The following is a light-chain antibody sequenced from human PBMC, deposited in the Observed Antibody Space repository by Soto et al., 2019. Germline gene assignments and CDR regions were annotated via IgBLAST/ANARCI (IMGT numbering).Light chain of an antibody. CDR2: EVS. Sequence: QSALTQPASVSGSPGQSISISCTGTSSDVVSYNLVSWYQQHPGKAPKLMIYEVSKRPSGVSNRFSGSKSGNTASLTISGLQAEDEADYYCCSYAGSSTFYVFGTVTKVTV. J-gene: IGLJ1*01. CDR3: CSYAGSSTFYV. CDR1: SSDVVSYNL. V-gene: IGLV2-23*02.